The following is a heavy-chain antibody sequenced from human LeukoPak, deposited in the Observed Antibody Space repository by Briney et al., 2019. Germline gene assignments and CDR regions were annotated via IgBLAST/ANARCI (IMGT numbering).Heavy chain of an antibody. D-gene: IGHD4-23*01. CDR2: ISGSGGST. CDR1: GFTFSSYA. CDR3: AKDRPTVTSYYYYYGMDV. V-gene: IGHV3-23*01. Sequence: GGSLRPSCAASGFTFSSYAMSWVRQAPGKGLEWVSAISGSGGSTYYADSVKGRFTISRDNSKNTLYLQTNSLRAEDTAVYYCAKDRPTVTSYYYYYGMDVWGQGTTVTVSS. J-gene: IGHJ6*02.